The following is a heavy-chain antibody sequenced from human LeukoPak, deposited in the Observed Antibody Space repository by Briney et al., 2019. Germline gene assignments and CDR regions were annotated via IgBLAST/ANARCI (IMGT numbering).Heavy chain of an antibody. D-gene: IGHD1-26*01. CDR1: GFTFSSYW. Sequence: GGSLILSCAASGFTFSSYWMHWVRQAPGKGLVWVSRINTDGSSTSYADSVKGRFTISRDNAKNTLYLQMNSLRAEDTAVYYCARGSSWWELQGWFDPWGQGTLVTVSS. CDR2: INTDGSST. CDR3: ARGSSWWELQGWFDP. J-gene: IGHJ5*02. V-gene: IGHV3-74*01.